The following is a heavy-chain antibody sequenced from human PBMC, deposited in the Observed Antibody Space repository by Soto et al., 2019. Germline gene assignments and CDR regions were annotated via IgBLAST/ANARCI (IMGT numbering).Heavy chain of an antibody. CDR3: ARGGSVLLPYYSGMDV. Sequence: ASVKVSCQASGYTFTSYDINWVRQATGQGLERMGWMNPNSGNTGYAQKFQGRVTMTRNTSINTAYMELSSLRSEVTVVYYCARGGSVLLPYYSGMDVWGQGTTVTVSS. D-gene: IGHD3-10*01. CDR1: GYTFTSYD. J-gene: IGHJ6*02. CDR2: MNPNSGNT. V-gene: IGHV1-8*01.